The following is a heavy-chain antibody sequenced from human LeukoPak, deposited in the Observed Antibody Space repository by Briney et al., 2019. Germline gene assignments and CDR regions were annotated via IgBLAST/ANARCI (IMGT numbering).Heavy chain of an antibody. CDR2: ISSGSSFM. CDR1: GFTFSTYS. V-gene: IGHV3-21*01. CDR3: ARVDGSGSYTPTYYYYYMDV. D-gene: IGHD3-10*01. Sequence: GGSLRLSCAASGFTFSTYSMNWVRQAPGKGLEWVSSISSGSSFMYYADSVKGRFTISRDNAKNSLYLQMNSLRAEDTAVYYCARVDGSGSYTPTYYYYYMDVWGKGTTVTVSS. J-gene: IGHJ6*03.